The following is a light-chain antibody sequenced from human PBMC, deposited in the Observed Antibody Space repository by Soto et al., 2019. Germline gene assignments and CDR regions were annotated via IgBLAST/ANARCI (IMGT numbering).Light chain of an antibody. V-gene: IGKV3-20*01. J-gene: IGKJ1*01. Sequence: DIVLTQSPGTLSLSPGERATLSCRASQSVSSSYLAWYQQKPGQAPRLLTYGASSRATGIPYRFSGSGSGTDFTLTISRLEPEDFAVYYCQQYGSSPWTFGQGTKVEIK. CDR3: QQYGSSPWT. CDR2: GAS. CDR1: QSVSSSY.